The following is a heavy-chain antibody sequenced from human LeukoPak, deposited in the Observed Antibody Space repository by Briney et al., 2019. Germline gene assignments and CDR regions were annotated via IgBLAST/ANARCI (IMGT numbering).Heavy chain of an antibody. J-gene: IGHJ4*02. CDR2: IYFDGNT. V-gene: IGHV4-39*01. D-gene: IGHD3-3*01. CDR3: AAXNGNFWIGYHYFED. Sequence: PSETLSLTCTASGGSISSSSYYWGWIRQPPGKGLEWIGTIYFDGNTFYNPSLKSRVTISVDMSKNQFSLKLNSVTATDTAVYYCAAXNGNFWIGYHYFEDWGQGTLVSVSS. CDR1: GGSISSSSYY.